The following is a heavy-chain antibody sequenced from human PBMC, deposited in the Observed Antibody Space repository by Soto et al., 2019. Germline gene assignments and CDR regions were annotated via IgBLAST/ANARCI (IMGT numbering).Heavy chain of an antibody. Sequence: QVKLVESGGGVVQPGRSLRLSCAASGFTFSSYGMHWVRQAPGKGLEWVAVISYDGSNKYYADSVKGRFTISRDNSKNTLYLQMNSLRAEDTAVYYGGYSYGSNCMDVWGKGTTVTVSS. V-gene: IGHV3-30*03. D-gene: IGHD5-18*01. J-gene: IGHJ6*03. CDR1: GFTFSSYG. CDR2: ISYDGSNK. CDR3: GYSYGSNCMDV.